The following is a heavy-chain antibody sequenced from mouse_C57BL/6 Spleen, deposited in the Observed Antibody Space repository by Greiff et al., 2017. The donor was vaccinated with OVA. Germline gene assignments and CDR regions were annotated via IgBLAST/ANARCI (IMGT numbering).Heavy chain of an antibody. Sequence: QVQLKQPGAELVKPGASVKLSCKASGYTFTSYWMQWVKQRPGQGLEWIGEIDPSDSYTNYNQKFKGKATLTVDTSSSTAYMELSSLTNEDSAVYYCTRSVDYWGQGTTLTVSS. J-gene: IGHJ2*01. V-gene: IGHV1-50*01. CDR3: TRSVDY. CDR1: GYTFTSYW. CDR2: IDPSDSYT.